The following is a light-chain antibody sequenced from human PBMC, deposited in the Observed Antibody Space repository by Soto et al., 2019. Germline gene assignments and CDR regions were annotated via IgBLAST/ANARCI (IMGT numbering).Light chain of an antibody. Sequence: DIQMTQSPSTLSASVGDRVTITCRASQSINNWLAWYQQKPGKAPKLLIYKASTLKSGVPSRFSGSGSGTEFTLTISSLQSEDFAVYYCQQYSNWPPITFGQGTRLEIK. V-gene: IGKV1-5*03. CDR2: KAS. CDR1: QSINNW. CDR3: QQYSNWPPIT. J-gene: IGKJ5*01.